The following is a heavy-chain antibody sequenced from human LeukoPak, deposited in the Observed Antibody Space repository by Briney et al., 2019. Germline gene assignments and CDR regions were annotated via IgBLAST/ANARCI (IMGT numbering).Heavy chain of an antibody. CDR3: ARGGDLKGELDY. Sequence: GASVKVSCKASGGTFISYTIRWVRQAPGQGLEWMGRIIPILGIANYAQKFQGRVTITADKYTSTAYMELSSLRSEDTAVYYCARGGDLKGELDYWGQGTLVTVSS. J-gene: IGHJ4*02. CDR2: IIPILGIA. D-gene: IGHD3-16*01. CDR1: GGTFISYT. V-gene: IGHV1-69*02.